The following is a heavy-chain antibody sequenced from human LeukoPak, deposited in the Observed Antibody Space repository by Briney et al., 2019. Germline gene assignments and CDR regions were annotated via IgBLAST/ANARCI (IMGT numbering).Heavy chain of an antibody. J-gene: IGHJ4*02. D-gene: IGHD6-19*01. Sequence: SETLSLTCTVSDGSISSYYWSWIRQPAGGGLEWIGRLYTSGSTNYNPSLKSRVTMSVDTSKNQFSLKLSSVTAADTAVYYCACSSSGWFWNYWGQGTLVTVSS. V-gene: IGHV4-4*07. CDR1: DGSISSYY. CDR3: ACSSSGWFWNY. CDR2: LYTSGST.